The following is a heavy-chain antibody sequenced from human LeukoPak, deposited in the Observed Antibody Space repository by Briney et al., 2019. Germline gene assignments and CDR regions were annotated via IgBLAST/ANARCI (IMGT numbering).Heavy chain of an antibody. V-gene: IGHV3-23*01. CDR3: AKSSHFWSGYLDY. D-gene: IGHD3-3*02. J-gene: IGHJ4*02. CDR1: GFTFSSYA. Sequence: PGGSLRLSCAASGFTFSSYAMSWVRQAPGKGLEWASAISGSGGSTYYADSVKGRFTISRDNSKNTLYLQMNSLRAEDTAVYYCAKSSHFWSGYLDYWGQGTLVTVSS. CDR2: ISGSGGST.